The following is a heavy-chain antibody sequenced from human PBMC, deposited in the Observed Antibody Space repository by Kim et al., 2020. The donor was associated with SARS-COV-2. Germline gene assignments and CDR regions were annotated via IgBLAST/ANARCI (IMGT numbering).Heavy chain of an antibody. V-gene: IGHV1-18*01. D-gene: IGHD3-22*01. CDR3: ARVGTYYYDSSGYYPGRHFDY. CDR2: ISAYNGNT. CDR1: GYTFTSYG. J-gene: IGHJ4*02. Sequence: ASVKVSCKASGYTFTSYGISWVRQAPGQGLEWMGWISAYNGNTNYAQKLQGRVTMTTDTSTSTAYMELRSLRSDDTAVYYCARVGTYYYDSSGYYPGRHFDYWGQGTLVTVSS.